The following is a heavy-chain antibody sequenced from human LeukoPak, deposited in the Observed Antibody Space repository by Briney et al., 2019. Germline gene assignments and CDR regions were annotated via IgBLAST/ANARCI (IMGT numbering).Heavy chain of an antibody. V-gene: IGHV3-23*01. J-gene: IGHJ4*02. CDR3: AKGSWDEYYYDSSGYYFDY. CDR1: GFTFSSYA. D-gene: IGHD3-22*01. Sequence: GGSLRLSCAASGFTFSSYAMSWVRQAPGKGLEWVSAISGSGGSTYYADSVKGRFTISRDNSKNTLYLQMNSLRAEDTAVYYCAKGSWDEYYYDSSGYYFDYWGQGTLSPSPQ. CDR2: ISGSGGST.